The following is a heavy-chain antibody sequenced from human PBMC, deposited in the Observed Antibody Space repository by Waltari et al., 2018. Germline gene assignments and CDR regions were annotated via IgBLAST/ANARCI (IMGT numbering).Heavy chain of an antibody. D-gene: IGHD5-18*01. V-gene: IGHV4-4*07. CDR1: GGSISSYY. J-gene: IGHJ4*02. CDR2: IYTSGGP. CDR3: ARENPATAMVTLLDY. Sequence: QVQLQESGPGLVKPSETLSLTCTVSGGSISSYYWSWIRQPAGKGLEWIGRIYTSGGPNYNPSLRGRGSRSVDTSKNQFSLKLSSVTAADTAVYYCARENPATAMVTLLDYWGQGTLVTVSS.